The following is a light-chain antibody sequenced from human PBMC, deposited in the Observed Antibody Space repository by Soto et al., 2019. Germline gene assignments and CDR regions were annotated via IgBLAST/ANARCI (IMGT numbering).Light chain of an antibody. V-gene: IGLV1-51*02. CDR2: ENN. J-gene: IGLJ3*02. CDR1: SSNIANNY. Sequence: QSVLTQPPSVSAAPGQKVTISCSGSSSNIANNYVSWYQQLPGTAPKLLIYENNLRPSGIPDRFSGSKSGTSATLGITGLQTGDEADYYCATWDSSLSAGVLGGGTKLTVL. CDR3: ATWDSSLSAGV.